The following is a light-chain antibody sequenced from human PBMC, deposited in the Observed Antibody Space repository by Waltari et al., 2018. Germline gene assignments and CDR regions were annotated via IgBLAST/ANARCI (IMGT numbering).Light chain of an antibody. V-gene: IGKV3-20*01. CDR1: QSVSSSY. CDR2: GAS. Sequence: EIVLTQSPGTLSLSPGERANLYCRASQSVSSSYLAWYQQKPGQAPRLLIYGASSRATGIPDRFSGSGSGTDFTLTISRLEPEDFAVYYCQQYGSSTWTFGQGTKVEIK. J-gene: IGKJ1*01. CDR3: QQYGSSTWT.